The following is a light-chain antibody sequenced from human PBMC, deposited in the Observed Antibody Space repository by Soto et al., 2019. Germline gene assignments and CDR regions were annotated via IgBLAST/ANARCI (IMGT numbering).Light chain of an antibody. Sequence: QSVLTQPASVSGSPGQSITISCTGTSSDVGGYNSVSWYQQHPGKAPKLIIYEVTHRPSGVSNRFPGSQSANTASLTISGLQAEDEADYYCCSFTTSTTDVFGTGTKVTVL. CDR2: EVT. J-gene: IGLJ1*01. V-gene: IGLV2-14*01. CDR3: CSFTTSTTDV. CDR1: SSDVGGYNS.